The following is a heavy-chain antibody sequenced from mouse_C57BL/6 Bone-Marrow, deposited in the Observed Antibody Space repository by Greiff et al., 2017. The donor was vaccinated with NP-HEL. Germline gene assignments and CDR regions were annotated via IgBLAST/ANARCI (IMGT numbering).Heavy chain of an antibody. J-gene: IGHJ1*03. V-gene: IGHV1-64*01. CDR3: ARWATTVVARPYWYFDV. Sequence: QVQLQQPGAELVKPGASVKLSCKASGYTFTSYWMPWVKQRPGQGLEWIGMIHPNSGSTNYNEKFKSKATLTVDKSPSTAYMQLSSLTSEDSAVYYCARWATTVVARPYWYFDVWGTGTTVTVSS. D-gene: IGHD1-1*01. CDR1: GYTFTSYW. CDR2: IHPNSGST.